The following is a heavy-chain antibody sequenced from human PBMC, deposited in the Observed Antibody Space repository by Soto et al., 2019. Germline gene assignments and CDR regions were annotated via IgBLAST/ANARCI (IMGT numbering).Heavy chain of an antibody. CDR2: IYYSGST. CDR1: GGSISSGDYY. J-gene: IGHJ5*02. CDR3: ARGIRLAAPSVLNWFDP. Sequence: SETLSLTCTVSGGSISSGDYYWSWIRQPPGKGLEWIGYIYYSGSTYYNPSLKSRVTVSVDTSKNQFSLKLSSVTAADTAVYYCARGIRLAAPSVLNWFDPWGQGTLVTVSS. D-gene: IGHD6-13*01. V-gene: IGHV4-30-4*01.